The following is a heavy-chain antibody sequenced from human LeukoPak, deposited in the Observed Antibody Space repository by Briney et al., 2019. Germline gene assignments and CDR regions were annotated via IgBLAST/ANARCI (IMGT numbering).Heavy chain of an antibody. CDR1: GYTFTSYD. J-gene: IGHJ4*02. D-gene: IGHD1-26*01. V-gene: IGHV1-8*03. CDR2: MNPNSGNT. CDR3: AAGMTSGSELDY. Sequence: ASVKVSCKASGYTFTSYDINWVRQATGQGLEWMGWMNPNSGNTGYAQKFQGRVTITRNTSISTAYMELSSLRSEDTAVYYCAAGMTSGSELDYWGQGTLVTVSS.